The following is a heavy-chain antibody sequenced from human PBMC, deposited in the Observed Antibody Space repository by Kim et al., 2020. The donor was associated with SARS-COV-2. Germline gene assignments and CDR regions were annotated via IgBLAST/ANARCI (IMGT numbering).Heavy chain of an antibody. V-gene: IGHV4-59*01. CDR1: GGSISSYY. D-gene: IGHD1-20*01. CDR2: IYYSGST. CDR3: ASSPRITGTTEWDY. J-gene: IGHJ4*02. Sequence: SETLSLTCTVSGGSISSYYWSWIRQPPGKGLEWIGYIYYSGSTNYNPSLKSRVTISVDTSKNQFSLKLSSVTAADTAVYYCASSPRITGTTEWDYWGQGTLVTVSS.